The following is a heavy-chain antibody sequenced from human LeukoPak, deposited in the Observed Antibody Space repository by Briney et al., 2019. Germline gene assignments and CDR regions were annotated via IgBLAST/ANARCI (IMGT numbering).Heavy chain of an antibody. J-gene: IGHJ5*02. CDR2: IIPIFGTA. CDR1: GGTFSSYA. CDR3: ARDRGGSSWYNWFDP. V-gene: IGHV1-69*05. Sequence: SVNVSCKASGGTFSSYAISWVRPAPGQGLEWMGGIIPIFGTANYAQQFQGRVTITTDRSTSTAYMELSSLRSEDTAVYYCARDRGGSSWYNWFDPWGQGALVTVSS. D-gene: IGHD6-13*01.